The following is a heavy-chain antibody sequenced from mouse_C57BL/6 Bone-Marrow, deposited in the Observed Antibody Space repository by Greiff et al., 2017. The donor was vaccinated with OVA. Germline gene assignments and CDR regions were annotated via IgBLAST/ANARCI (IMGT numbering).Heavy chain of an antibody. D-gene: IGHD1-1*01. CDR1: GYTFTSYW. CDR2: IYPGSGST. J-gene: IGHJ2*01. V-gene: IGHV1-55*01. CDR3: ASLRSVANYCDY. Sequence: VQLQQPGAELVKPGASVKMSCKASGYTFTSYWITWVKQRPGQGLEWIGDIYPGSGSTNYNEKFKSKATLTVDTSSSTAYMQLSSLTSEDSAVYYWASLRSVANYCDYWGQGTTLTVSS.